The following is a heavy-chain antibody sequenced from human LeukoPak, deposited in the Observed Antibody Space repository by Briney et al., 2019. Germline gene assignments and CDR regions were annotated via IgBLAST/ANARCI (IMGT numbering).Heavy chain of an antibody. CDR2: ISSIGSAI. D-gene: IGHD2-15*01. CDR1: GFPLSSYI. V-gene: IGHV3-48*01. J-gene: IGHJ4*02. Sequence: GGSLRLSCAPSGFPLSSYIINWVRQAPGKGLEWVSYISSIGSAIYYVDSVKGRFTVSTDNAQNSLFLQMNSPRAEDTAVYYCVRVKGSYFDYWGQGALVTVSS. CDR3: VRVKGSYFDY.